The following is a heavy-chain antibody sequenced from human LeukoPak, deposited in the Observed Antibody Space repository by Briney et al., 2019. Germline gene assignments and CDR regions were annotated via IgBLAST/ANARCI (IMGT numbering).Heavy chain of an antibody. J-gene: IGHJ4*02. CDR2: ISSDGDTT. CDR1: GFTFSSYW. Sequence: GGSLRLSCAASGFTFSSYWMHWVRQAPGKGLVWVSRISSDGDTTNYADSVKGRFTISRDNAKNTLYLQMNSLRAEDTAVYYCAKVLYSWNDVVDYWGQGTLVTVSS. V-gene: IGHV3-74*01. CDR3: AKVLYSWNDVVDY. D-gene: IGHD1-20*01.